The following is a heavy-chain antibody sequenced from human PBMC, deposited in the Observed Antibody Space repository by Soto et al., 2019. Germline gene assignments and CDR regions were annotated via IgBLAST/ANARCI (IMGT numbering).Heavy chain of an antibody. CDR1: GFRVTSDL. J-gene: IGHJ4*02. CDR3: AKDWYEDY. Sequence: PGGSLGLSCAASGFRVTSDLMTWVRQAPGKGLEWVSAINAAGAPSYADSAKGRFTISSDNSKNTVYLQMNSLRAEDTAVYYCAKDWYEDYWGQGTLVTVSS. D-gene: IGHD6-13*01. V-gene: IGHV3-23*01. CDR2: INAAGAP.